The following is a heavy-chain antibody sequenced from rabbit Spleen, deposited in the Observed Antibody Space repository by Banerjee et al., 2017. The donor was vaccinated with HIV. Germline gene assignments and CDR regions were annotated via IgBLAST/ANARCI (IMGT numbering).Heavy chain of an antibody. CDR3: ARDTGSSFSSYGMDL. V-gene: IGHV1S40*01. Sequence: QSLEESGGDLVKPGASLTITCIASGVSFSGNSYMCWVRQAPGKGLEWIVCINTGSSGFTYFASWAKGRFTISKTSSTTVTLQMTSLTAADTATYFCARDTGSSFSSYGMDLWGPGTLVTVS. CDR2: INTGSSGFT. D-gene: IGHD8-1*01. CDR1: GVSFSGNSY. J-gene: IGHJ6*01.